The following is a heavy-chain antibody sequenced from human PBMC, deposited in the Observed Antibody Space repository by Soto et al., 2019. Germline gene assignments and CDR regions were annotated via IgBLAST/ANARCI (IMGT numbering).Heavy chain of an antibody. D-gene: IGHD3-16*02. CDR3: ARGRSFRLVGVPLDS. Sequence: SETLSLTCTVSGGSIISGNYYWSWIRQPPGKGLEWIGYIFHSGSPKYNPSLKSRVTISLDTSKNQFSLNLNSVTAADTAVYYCARGRSFRLVGVPLDSWGQGTLVTVSS. CDR1: GGSIISGNYY. V-gene: IGHV4-61*01. J-gene: IGHJ4*02. CDR2: IFHSGSP.